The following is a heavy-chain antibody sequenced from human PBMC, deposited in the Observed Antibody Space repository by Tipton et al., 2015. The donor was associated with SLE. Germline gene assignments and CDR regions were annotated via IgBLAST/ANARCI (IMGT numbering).Heavy chain of an antibody. Sequence: QVQLVQSGSELKKPGASVKVSCKASGYTFINSAVNWVRQAPGQGLEWMGWINTNTGNPTYAQGFTGRFVFSLDTSVGTAYLQISSLKAEDTAVYYCARIPTFYSNYDHWWFDPWGQGTLVTVSS. CDR2: INTNTGNP. V-gene: IGHV7-4-1*02. J-gene: IGHJ5*02. D-gene: IGHD4-11*01. CDR3: ARIPTFYSNYDHWWFDP. CDR1: GYTFINSA.